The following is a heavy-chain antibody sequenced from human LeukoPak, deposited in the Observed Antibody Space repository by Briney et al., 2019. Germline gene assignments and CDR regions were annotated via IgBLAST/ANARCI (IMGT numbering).Heavy chain of an antibody. CDR3: AGHQSWGARNFDY. CDR1: GGSISSYY. J-gene: IGHJ4*02. V-gene: IGHV4-59*08. Sequence: SETLSLTCTVSGGSISSYYWSWIRQPPGKGLEWIGYIYYSGSTNYNPSLKSRVTISVDTSKNQFSLKLSSVTAADTAVYYCAGHQSWGARNFDYWGQGTLVTVSS. D-gene: IGHD1-26*01. CDR2: IYYSGST.